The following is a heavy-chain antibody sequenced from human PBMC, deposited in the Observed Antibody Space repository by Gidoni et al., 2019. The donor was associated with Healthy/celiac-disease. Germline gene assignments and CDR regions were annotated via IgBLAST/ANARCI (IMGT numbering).Heavy chain of an antibody. CDR2: IIPIFGTA. CDR3: ALDKKSSGSYTFDY. D-gene: IGHD1-26*01. J-gene: IGHJ4*02. Sequence: VQLGQSGAEGRKPGSSVQVSCKTSGGTFSSYAISWVRQAPGQGLEWMGGIIPIFGTANYAQKFHGSVTITADNSTRTAYMELSSLRSEATAVYYCALDKKSSGSYTFDYWGQGTLVTVSS. CDR1: GGTFSSYA. V-gene: IGHV1-69*06.